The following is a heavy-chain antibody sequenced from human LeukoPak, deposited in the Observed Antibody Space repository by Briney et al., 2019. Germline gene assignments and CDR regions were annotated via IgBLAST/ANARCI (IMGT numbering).Heavy chain of an antibody. Sequence: GGSLRLSCAASGFTFSNYGLHWVRQAPGKGLEWVAVISYDGSNKYYADSVKGRFTISRDNSKNTLYLQMNSLRAEDTAVYYCARVRGDYGDYPPDYYYYGMDVWGQGTTVTVSS. CDR1: GFTFSNYG. D-gene: IGHD4-17*01. CDR2: ISYDGSNK. V-gene: IGHV3-30*03. J-gene: IGHJ6*02. CDR3: ARVRGDYGDYPPDYYYYGMDV.